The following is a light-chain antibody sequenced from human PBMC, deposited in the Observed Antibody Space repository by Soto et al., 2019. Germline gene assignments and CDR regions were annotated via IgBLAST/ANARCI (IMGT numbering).Light chain of an antibody. CDR2: SNN. CDR3: CSYAGDYMFV. J-gene: IGLJ1*01. Sequence: QSVLTQPPSASGTPGQRVTISCSGSISNIGSNIVNWYQQLPGTAPKLLIYSNNQLPSGVPDRFSGSKSGTSASLAISGLQSEDEADYYCCSYAGDYMFVFGTGTKLTVL. V-gene: IGLV1-44*01. CDR1: ISNIGSNI.